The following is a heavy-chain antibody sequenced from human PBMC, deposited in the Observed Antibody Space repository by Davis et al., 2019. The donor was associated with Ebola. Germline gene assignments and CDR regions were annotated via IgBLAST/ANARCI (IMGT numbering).Heavy chain of an antibody. D-gene: IGHD3-10*01. CDR3: ARDGWFGELRSAALDI. CDR1: GISFSSYA. CDR2: IWHDGSNE. Sequence: PGGSLTLSCAASGISFSSYAMHWVRQAPGKGLEWLAVIWHDGSNEKYADSVKGRFTMSSDNSKNTLYLEMNSLTADDTAVYFCARDGWFGELRSAALDIWGQGTMVTVSS. V-gene: IGHV3-33*01. J-gene: IGHJ3*02.